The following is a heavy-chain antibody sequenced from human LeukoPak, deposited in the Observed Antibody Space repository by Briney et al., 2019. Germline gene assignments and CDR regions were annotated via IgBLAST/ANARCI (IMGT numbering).Heavy chain of an antibody. CDR2: ISTNDI. D-gene: IGHD6-25*01. CDR1: GFTLSSHT. V-gene: IGHV3-21*01. Sequence: GGSLRLSCAASGFTLSSHTMNWVRQAPGRGLEWVSAISTNDIQYADSVKGRFTISRDNAKNSLYLQMDSLRAEDTAVYYCASLPTAASYMDVWGKGATVTVSS. J-gene: IGHJ6*03. CDR3: ASLPTAASYMDV.